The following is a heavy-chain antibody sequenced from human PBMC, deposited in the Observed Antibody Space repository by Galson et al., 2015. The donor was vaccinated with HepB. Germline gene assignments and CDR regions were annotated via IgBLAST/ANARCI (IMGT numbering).Heavy chain of an antibody. CDR2: IIPIFGTA. Sequence: SVKVSCKASGGTFSSYAISWVRQAPGQGLEWMGGIIPIFGTANYAQKFQGRVTITADKSTSTAYMELSSLRSEDTAVYYCARDGLAYCGGDCYSQHRDYWGQGTLVTVSS. J-gene: IGHJ4*02. CDR3: ARDGLAYCGGDCYSQHRDY. D-gene: IGHD2-21*02. CDR1: GGTFSSYA. V-gene: IGHV1-69*06.